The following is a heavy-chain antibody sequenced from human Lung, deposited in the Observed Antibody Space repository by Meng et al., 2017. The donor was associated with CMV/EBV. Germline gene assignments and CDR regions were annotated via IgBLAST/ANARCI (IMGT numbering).Heavy chain of an antibody. V-gene: IGHV3-23*01. Sequence: GEXXRISWAAAGITISSYAMSWVRQAPGKGLEWVSAISGSGGSTYYADSVKGRFTISRDNSKNTLYLQMNSLRAEDTAVYYCAKEAGWGLTRFLEWLSGLDYWXQGTXVTVSS. J-gene: IGHJ4*02. CDR3: AKEAGWGLTRFLEWLSGLDY. CDR1: GITISSYA. CDR2: ISGSGGST. D-gene: IGHD3-3*01.